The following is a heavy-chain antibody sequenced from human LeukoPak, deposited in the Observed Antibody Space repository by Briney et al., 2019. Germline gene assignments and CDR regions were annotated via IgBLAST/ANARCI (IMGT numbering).Heavy chain of an antibody. Sequence: SETLSLTCTVSGGSLSSYYWSWIRQPPGKGLEWIGYIYYSGSTNYNPSLKSRVTISVDTSKNQFSLKLSSVSAADTAVYYCARDGPVTIFGVVMNDAFDIWGQGTMVTVSS. CDR3: ARDGPVTIFGVVMNDAFDI. J-gene: IGHJ3*02. D-gene: IGHD3-3*01. V-gene: IGHV4-59*01. CDR2: IYYSGST. CDR1: GGSLSSYY.